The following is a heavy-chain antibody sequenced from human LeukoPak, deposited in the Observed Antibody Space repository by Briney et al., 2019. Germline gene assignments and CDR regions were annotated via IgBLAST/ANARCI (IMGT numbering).Heavy chain of an antibody. V-gene: IGHV4-39*01. CDR2: IYYSGST. CDR3: VRRSDLTTNVDY. CDR1: GGSISSSSYY. J-gene: IGHJ4*02. D-gene: IGHD2-15*01. Sequence: KPSETLSLTCTVSGGSISSSSYYWGRIRQPPGKGLERNGNIYYSGSTYYNPSLQSRVTISVDTSKNQFSLKLSSVTAADTAVYYCVRRSDLTTNVDYWGQGTLVTVSS.